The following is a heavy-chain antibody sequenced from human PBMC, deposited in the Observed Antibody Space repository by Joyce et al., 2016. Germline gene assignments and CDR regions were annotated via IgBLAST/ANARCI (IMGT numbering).Heavy chain of an antibody. CDR2: ISYDGSNK. CDR1: GFTFSFYG. J-gene: IGHJ4*02. CDR3: AKDLELLSGVIDS. Sequence: QVQLVESGGGVVQPGRSLRLSCAASGFTFSFYGIHWVRQAPGKGVEWVAVISYDGSNKYDADSVKGRFTISRDNSKNTLYLQMNTLRAEDTAVYYCAKDLELLSGVIDSWGQGTLVTVSS. V-gene: IGHV3-30*18. D-gene: IGHD1-7*01.